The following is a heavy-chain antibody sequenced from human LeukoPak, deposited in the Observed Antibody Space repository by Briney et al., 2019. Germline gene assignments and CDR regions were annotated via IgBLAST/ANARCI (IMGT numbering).Heavy chain of an antibody. CDR1: GFTFSSYS. CDR3: ARDSGSGRGNYYYGMDV. J-gene: IGHJ6*02. V-gene: IGHV3-21*01. Sequence: GGSLRLSCAASGFTFSSYSMNWVRQAPGKGLEWVSSICSSSGSIYYADSVKGRFTISRDNAKNSLYLQMSSLRAEDTAVYYCARDSGSGRGNYYYGMDVWGQGTTVTVSS. CDR2: ICSSSGSI. D-gene: IGHD3-10*01.